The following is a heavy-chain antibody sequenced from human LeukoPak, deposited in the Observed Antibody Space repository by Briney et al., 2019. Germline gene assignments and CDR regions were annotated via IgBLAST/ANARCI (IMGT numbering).Heavy chain of an antibody. CDR3: ARISDLGGVPDH. J-gene: IGHJ4*02. CDR2: IYYSGST. V-gene: IGHV4-39*01. D-gene: IGHD2-8*02. CDR1: GGSISSSSYY. Sequence: TSETLSLTCTVSGGSISSSSYYWDWIRQPPGKGLEWIGSIYYSGSTYYNPSLKSRVTMSIDTSKNQFSLKLSSVTAADTAVYYCARISDLGGVPDHWGQGTLVTVSS.